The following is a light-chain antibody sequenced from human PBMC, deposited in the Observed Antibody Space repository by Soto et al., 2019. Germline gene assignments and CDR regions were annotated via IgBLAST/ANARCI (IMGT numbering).Light chain of an antibody. CDR3: QQRSSWPLT. Sequence: EIVLTQSPATLSLSPGERATLSCRASQSLSKSLGWYQQKPGQAPRLLIDGASNRATGIPARFSGSGSGTDFTLTISSLEPEDFAVYFCQQRSSWPLTFGGGTKVEIK. J-gene: IGKJ4*02. CDR1: QSLSKS. V-gene: IGKV3-11*01. CDR2: GAS.